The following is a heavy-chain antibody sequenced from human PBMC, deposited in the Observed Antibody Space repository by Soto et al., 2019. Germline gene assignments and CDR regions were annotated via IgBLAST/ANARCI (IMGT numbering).Heavy chain of an antibody. J-gene: IGHJ4*02. CDR1: GGSISSGGYY. Sequence: SETLSLTCTVSGGSISSGGYYWSWIRQHPGKGLEWIGYIYYSGSTYYNPSLKSRVTISVDTSKNQFSLKLSSVTAADTAVYYCARVFASESITIFGVVIVYFDYWGQGTLVTVSS. CDR2: IYYSGST. V-gene: IGHV4-31*03. CDR3: ARVFASESITIFGVVIVYFDY. D-gene: IGHD3-3*01.